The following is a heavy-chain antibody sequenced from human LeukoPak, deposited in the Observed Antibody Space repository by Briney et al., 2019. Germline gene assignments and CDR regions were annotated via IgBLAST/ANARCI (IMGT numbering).Heavy chain of an antibody. CDR3: ARASPMVRGRFLHFDY. V-gene: IGHV4-34*01. D-gene: IGHD3-10*01. J-gene: IGHJ4*02. CDR2: INHSGST. CDR1: GGSFSGYY. Sequence: PSETLSLTCAVYGGSFSGYYWSWIRQPPGKGLEWIGEINHSGSTNYNPSLKSRVTISVDTSKNQFSLKLSPVTAADTAVYYCARASPMVRGRFLHFDYWGQGTLVTASS.